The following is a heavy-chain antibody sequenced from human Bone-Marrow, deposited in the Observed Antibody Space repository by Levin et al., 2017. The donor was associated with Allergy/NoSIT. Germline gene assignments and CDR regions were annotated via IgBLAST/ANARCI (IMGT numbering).Heavy chain of an antibody. J-gene: IGHJ2*01. Sequence: GGSLRLSCAASGFTISNYWMSWVRQAPWKGLEWVANIKPDGSEKYYVDSVKGRFTISRDHAKNSLYLQMSSLRVEDTAVYYCASPGYNYDLTPDWYFDLWGRGTLVTVSS. V-gene: IGHV3-7*01. D-gene: IGHD5-18*01. CDR1: GFTISNYW. CDR3: ASPGYNYDLTPDWYFDL. CDR2: IKPDGSEK.